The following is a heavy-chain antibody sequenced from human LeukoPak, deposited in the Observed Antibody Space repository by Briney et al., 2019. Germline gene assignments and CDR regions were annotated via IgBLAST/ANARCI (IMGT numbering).Heavy chain of an antibody. CDR2: INPGGISI. V-gene: IGHV3-74*01. D-gene: IGHD1-14*01. CDR1: GFTFSSYW. Sequence: PGGSQRLSCAASGFTFSSYWMHWVRQVPGKGLVWVARINPGGISITYADSVKGRFTISRDNAKNTLYLQMDSLRAEDTGVYYCARSNQADDYWGQGTLVTVSS. CDR3: ARSNQADDY. J-gene: IGHJ4*02.